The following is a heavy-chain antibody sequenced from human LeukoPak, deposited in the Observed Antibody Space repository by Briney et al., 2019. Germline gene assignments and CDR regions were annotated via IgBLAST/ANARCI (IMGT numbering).Heavy chain of an antibody. CDR2: INWNGGST. Sequence: PGGSLRLSCAASGFTFDDYGMSWVRQAPGKGLEWVSGINWNGGSTGYADSVKGRFTISRDNAKNSLYLQMNSLRAEDTALYYCARDSPPDYGDYGGYFDYWGQGTLVTVSS. D-gene: IGHD4-17*01. V-gene: IGHV3-20*04. CDR1: GFTFDDYG. J-gene: IGHJ4*02. CDR3: ARDSPPDYGDYGGYFDY.